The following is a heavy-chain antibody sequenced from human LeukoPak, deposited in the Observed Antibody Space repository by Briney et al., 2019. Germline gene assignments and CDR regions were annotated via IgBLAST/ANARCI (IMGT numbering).Heavy chain of an antibody. CDR2: IYASGSI. V-gene: IGHV4-4*07. CDR3: ARSARFNYFYMDV. J-gene: IGHJ6*03. D-gene: IGHD2-15*01. Sequence: SEPLSLTCSVSGASVTNFYWTWIRQPTGKGLEYIGRIYASGSIDYNPSLKSRVTLSVDSSNNQFSLNLTSVTAADTALYYCARSARFNYFYMDVWGKGTSVTVSS. CDR1: GASVTNFY.